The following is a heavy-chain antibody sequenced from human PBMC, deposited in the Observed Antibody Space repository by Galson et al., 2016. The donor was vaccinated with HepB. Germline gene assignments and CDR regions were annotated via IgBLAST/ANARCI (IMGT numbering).Heavy chain of an antibody. J-gene: IGHJ4*02. CDR1: GFTLSSYE. CDR3: ASSGWQIFDY. CDR2: ISSTGNTI. D-gene: IGHD6-19*01. Sequence: SLRLSCAASGFTLSSYEMNWVRQAPGKGLEWVSYISSTGNTIYYADSVKGRFTISRDNAKNSLYLQMNSLRAEDTAVYYCASSGWQIFDYWGQGALVTVSS. V-gene: IGHV3-48*03.